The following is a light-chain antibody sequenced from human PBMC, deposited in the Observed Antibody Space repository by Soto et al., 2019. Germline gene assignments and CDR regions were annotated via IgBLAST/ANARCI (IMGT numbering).Light chain of an antibody. Sequence: QSVLTQPPSVSGAPGQRVTISCTGSSSNIGAGYDVHWYQQLPGTAPKLLIYGNSNRPSGVPDRFSGSKSGTSASLAITGLQAEDEADYYCQSYASSLTRDVVFGGGTKLTVL. CDR3: QSYASSLTRDVV. CDR2: GNS. V-gene: IGLV1-40*01. CDR1: SSNIGAGYD. J-gene: IGLJ2*01.